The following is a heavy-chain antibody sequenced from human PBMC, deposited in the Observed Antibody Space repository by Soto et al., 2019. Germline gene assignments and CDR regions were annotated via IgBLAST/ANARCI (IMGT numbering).Heavy chain of an antibody. J-gene: IGHJ4*02. CDR3: AKVSLAVAADVGLCDY. D-gene: IGHD6-19*01. Sequence: EVQLLESGGGLVQPGGSLRLSCAASGFTFSSYAMSWVRQAPGKGLEWVSAISGSGGSTYYADSVKGRFTISRDNSKNTLYLQMNSLSAEDTAVYYCAKVSLAVAADVGLCDYWGQGTLVTVSS. CDR2: ISGSGGST. CDR1: GFTFSSYA. V-gene: IGHV3-23*01.